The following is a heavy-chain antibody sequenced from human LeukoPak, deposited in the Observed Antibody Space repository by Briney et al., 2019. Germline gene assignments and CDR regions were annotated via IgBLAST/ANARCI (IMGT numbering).Heavy chain of an antibody. J-gene: IGHJ6*03. V-gene: IGHV3-9*01. CDR2: ISWNSGSI. Sequence: PGGSLRLSCAASGFTFDDYGMSWVRQAPGKGLEWVSGISWNSGSIGYADSVKGRFTISRDNAKNSLYLQMNSLRAEDTALYYCAKDTMATYYYYYMDVWGKGTTVTISS. CDR3: AKDTMATYYYYYMDV. CDR1: GFTFDDYG. D-gene: IGHD5-24*01.